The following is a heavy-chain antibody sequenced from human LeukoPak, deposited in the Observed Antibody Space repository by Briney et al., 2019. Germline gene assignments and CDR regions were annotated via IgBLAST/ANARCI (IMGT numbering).Heavy chain of an antibody. CDR2: ISSSSSTI. CDR1: GFTFSTYS. D-gene: IGHD3-16*01. V-gene: IGHV3-48*01. J-gene: IGHJ4*02. Sequence: PGGSLRLSCAASGFTFSTYSMHWVRQAPGKGLEWVSYISSSSSTIYYADSVKGRFTISRDNAKNSLYLQMNSLRAEDTAVYYCASGGRFDYWGQGTLVTVSS. CDR3: ASGGRFDY.